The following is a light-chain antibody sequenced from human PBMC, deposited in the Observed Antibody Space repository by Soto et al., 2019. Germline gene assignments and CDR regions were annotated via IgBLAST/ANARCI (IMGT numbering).Light chain of an antibody. CDR2: GAF. CDR1: QSVSSSY. CDR3: QQYGSSPRVT. J-gene: IGKJ5*01. Sequence: EVVMTQSPDTLSVSPGERATLSCMASQSVSSSYLAWYQQKPGQAPRLLIYGAFSRATGIPDRFSGSGSGTDFTLTISRLEPEDFSVYYCQQYGSSPRVTFGQGTRLEIK. V-gene: IGKV3-20*01.